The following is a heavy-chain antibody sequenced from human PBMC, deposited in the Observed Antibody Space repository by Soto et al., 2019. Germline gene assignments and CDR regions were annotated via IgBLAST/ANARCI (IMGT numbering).Heavy chain of an antibody. CDR2: INPSGGST. J-gene: IGHJ5*02. CDR3: ARDAVLVVAATHFNWFAP. D-gene: IGHD2-15*01. V-gene: IGHV1-46*01. CDR1: GYTFTSYY. Sequence: ASVKVSCKASGYTFTSYYMHWVRQAPGQGLEWMGIINPSGGSTSYAQKFQGRVTMTRDTSTSTVYMELSSLRSEDTAVYYCARDAVLVVAATHFNWFAPWGKGTLVTVSS.